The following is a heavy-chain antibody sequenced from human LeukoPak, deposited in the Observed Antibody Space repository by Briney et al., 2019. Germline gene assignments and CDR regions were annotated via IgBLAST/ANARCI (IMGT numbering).Heavy chain of an antibody. CDR2: ISSSGSTM. J-gene: IGHJ5*02. CDR1: GFTFSNYG. CDR3: AKDPRYSSGSHGFDP. D-gene: IGHD6-19*01. Sequence: PGGSLRLSCAASGFTFSNYGVNWVRQSPGKGLEWVSYISSSGSTMYYADSVKGRFTISRDNAKDSLYLQMNSLGADDTAVYYCAKDPRYSSGSHGFDPWGQGTLVTVSS. V-gene: IGHV3-48*01.